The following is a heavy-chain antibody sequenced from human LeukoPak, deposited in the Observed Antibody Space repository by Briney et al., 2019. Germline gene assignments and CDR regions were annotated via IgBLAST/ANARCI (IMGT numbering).Heavy chain of an antibody. Sequence: ASVKVSCKASGYTFTSYDFNWVRQATGQRPEWMGWMSPNSGDTGYAQKFQDRVTMTRNTSISTAYMELSSLRSDDTAVYYCTGGTGWDLNYWGQGTLVTVSS. J-gene: IGHJ4*02. D-gene: IGHD6-19*01. CDR3: TGGTGWDLNY. CDR1: GYTFTSYD. V-gene: IGHV1-8*01. CDR2: MSPNSGDT.